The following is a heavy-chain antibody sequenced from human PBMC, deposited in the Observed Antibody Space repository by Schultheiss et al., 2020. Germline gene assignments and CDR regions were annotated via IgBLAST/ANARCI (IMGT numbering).Heavy chain of an antibody. CDR1: GFTFDDYA. J-gene: IGHJ4*02. D-gene: IGHD3-3*01. CDR2: ISWNSGSI. V-gene: IGHV3-9*01. CDR3: ARVRDASLEWLFPNT. Sequence: SLRLSCAASGFTFDDYAMHWVRQAPGKGLEWVSGISWNSGSIGYADSVKGRFTISRDNSKNTLYLQMNSLRAEDTAVYYCARVRDASLEWLFPNTGAQGTLVNVSS.